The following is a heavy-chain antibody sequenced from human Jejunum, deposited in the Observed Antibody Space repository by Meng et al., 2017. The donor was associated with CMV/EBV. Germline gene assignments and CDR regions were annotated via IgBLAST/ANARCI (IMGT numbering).Heavy chain of an antibody. Sequence: QVELVVFGGGLVKPVGSLRLSCATSGFIFSDYYMTWIRQAPGKGLESVSYISGTSTYTNYADSVKGRFTISRDNARNSLYLQMNNLSAEDTAIYYCTRDPRLADYWGQGTLVTVSS. D-gene: IGHD6-25*01. V-gene: IGHV3-11*05. CDR1: GFIFSDYY. J-gene: IGHJ4*02. CDR2: ISGTSTYT. CDR3: TRDPRLADY.